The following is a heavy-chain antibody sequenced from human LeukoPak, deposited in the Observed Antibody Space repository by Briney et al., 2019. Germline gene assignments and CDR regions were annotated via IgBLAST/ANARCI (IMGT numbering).Heavy chain of an antibody. Sequence: GGSLRLSCAVSGITFSSYSMNWVRQAPGKGLEWVAYISGGSTTVHYTDSVKGRFTVSRDNVNNALLLQMNSLRDEDTAVYYCARERGNYFRYWGQGTLVTVSS. CDR1: GITFSSYS. J-gene: IGHJ4*02. CDR2: ISGGSTTV. V-gene: IGHV3-48*02. CDR3: ARERGNYFRY. D-gene: IGHD6-25*01.